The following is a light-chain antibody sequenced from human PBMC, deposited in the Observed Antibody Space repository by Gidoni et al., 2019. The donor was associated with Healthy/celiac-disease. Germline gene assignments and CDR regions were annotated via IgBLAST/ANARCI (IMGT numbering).Light chain of an antibody. V-gene: IGKV3-15*01. CDR3: QQYNNWLLLT. Sequence: EIVMTPSPATLSVSTGERATLSCRASQSVSSNLAWYQQKPGQAPRLLIYGASTRATGIPARFSGSGSGTEFTLTISSLQSEDFAVYYCQQYNNWLLLTFGGGTKVEIK. CDR2: GAS. J-gene: IGKJ4*01. CDR1: QSVSSN.